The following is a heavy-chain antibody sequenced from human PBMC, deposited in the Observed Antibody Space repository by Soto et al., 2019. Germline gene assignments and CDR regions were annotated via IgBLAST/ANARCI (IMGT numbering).Heavy chain of an antibody. Sequence: ASVKVSCKASGYTFTSYGISWVRQAPGQGLEWMGWISAYNGNTNYAQKLQGRVTMTTDTSTSTAYMELRSLRSDDTAVYYCAREHEGGSYYGSHYYYGMDVWGQGTTVTVSS. D-gene: IGHD1-26*01. J-gene: IGHJ6*02. CDR1: GYTFTSYG. CDR2: ISAYNGNT. V-gene: IGHV1-18*01. CDR3: AREHEGGSYYGSHYYYGMDV.